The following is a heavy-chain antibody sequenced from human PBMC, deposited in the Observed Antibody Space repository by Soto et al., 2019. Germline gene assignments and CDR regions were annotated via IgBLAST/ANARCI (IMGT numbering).Heavy chain of an antibody. Sequence: QVQLVQSGAEVKKPGSSVKVSCKASGGTFSSYGISWVRQAPGQGLEWMGGIIPILGTANYAQKFQGRVTITEDESTTTAYMELYSLRSEDTAVYYCARDGAPYFSSECYFDYWGQGTLVTVSS. J-gene: IGHJ4*02. D-gene: IGHD2-2*01. CDR3: ARDGAPYFSSECYFDY. V-gene: IGHV1-69*12. CDR1: GGTFSSYG. CDR2: IIPILGTA.